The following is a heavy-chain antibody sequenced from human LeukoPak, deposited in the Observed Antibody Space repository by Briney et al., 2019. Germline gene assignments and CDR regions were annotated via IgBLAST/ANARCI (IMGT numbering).Heavy chain of an antibody. D-gene: IGHD1-26*01. CDR1: GYTFTSYD. J-gene: IGHJ6*02. CDR2: MSPNSGNT. V-gene: IGHV1-8*01. Sequence: ASVKVSCKASGYTFTSYDINWVRQATGHGLEWMGWMSPNSGNTGYAQKFQGRVTMTRNTSISTAYMELSSLRSEDTAVYYCARGFPRSGSRRGWYYYYGMDVWGQGTTVTVSS. CDR3: ARGFPRSGSRRGWYYYYGMDV.